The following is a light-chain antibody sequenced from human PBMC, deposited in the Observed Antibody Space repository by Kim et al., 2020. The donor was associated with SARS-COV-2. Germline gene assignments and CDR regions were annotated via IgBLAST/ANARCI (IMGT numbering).Light chain of an antibody. V-gene: IGKV1-27*01. J-gene: IGKJ2*01. CDR1: RSIDNY. Sequence: GDRVTITCRSSRSIDNYLAWYQQKPGKVPKLLIFRASTLESGVPSRFSGSGSETEFTLTISSLQPEDVATYYCQKYESGPYTFGKGTKLEI. CDR3: QKYESGPYT. CDR2: RAS.